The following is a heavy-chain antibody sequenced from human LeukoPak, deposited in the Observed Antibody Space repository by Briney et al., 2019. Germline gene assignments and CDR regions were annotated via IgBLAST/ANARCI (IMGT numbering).Heavy chain of an antibody. Sequence: GGSLRLSCAASGFTFEASAMSWVRQAPGKGLEWVAVITGGGESTYYADSVKGRFTISRDSSKNTLYLQMNSLRAEDTAVYYCAKSRGESRGASNYWGRGTLVTVSS. J-gene: IGHJ4*02. CDR3: AKSRGESRGASNY. CDR1: GFTFEASA. CDR2: ITGGGEST. D-gene: IGHD1-26*01. V-gene: IGHV3-23*01.